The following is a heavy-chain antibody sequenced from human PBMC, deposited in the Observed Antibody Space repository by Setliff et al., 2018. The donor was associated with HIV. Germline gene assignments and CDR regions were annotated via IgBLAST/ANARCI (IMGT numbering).Heavy chain of an antibody. CDR1: GYTFTDFG. Sequence: ASVKVSCKASGYTFTDFGLSWVRQAPGQGLEWMGWISNNNDNTDYAQDLQGRVTLTTDTSTATAYLELRSLRSDDTAVYYCARSGESFTTQFDAWGQGTMVTV. V-gene: IGHV1-18*04. CDR3: ARSGESFTTQFDA. CDR2: ISNNNDNT. D-gene: IGHD4-4*01. J-gene: IGHJ3*01.